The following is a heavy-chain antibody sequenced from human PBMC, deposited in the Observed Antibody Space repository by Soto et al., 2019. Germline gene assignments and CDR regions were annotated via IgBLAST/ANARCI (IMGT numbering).Heavy chain of an antibody. D-gene: IGHD2-8*01. CDR3: ASACTNGVCYKPHRYYGMDV. Sequence: EVQLVESGGGLVQPGGSLRLSCAASGFTFSSYEMNWVRQAPGKGLEWVSYISSSGSTIYYADSVKGRFTISRDNAKNSLYLQMNSLRAEDTAVYYCASACTNGVCYKPHRYYGMDVWGQGTTVTVSS. V-gene: IGHV3-48*03. CDR2: ISSSGSTI. J-gene: IGHJ6*02. CDR1: GFTFSSYE.